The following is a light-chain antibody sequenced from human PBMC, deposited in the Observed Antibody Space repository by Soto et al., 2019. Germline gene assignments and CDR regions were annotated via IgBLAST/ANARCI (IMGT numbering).Light chain of an antibody. CDR3: QQYYDFRT. CDR2: EAS. J-gene: IGKJ1*01. Sequence: DIQMTQSPYTLPASVGDRVTLTCRASQSISNWLAWYQQKPGTAPKVLIYEASKLQSGVPSRFSASGSVRDFTLTISSLQPEDSATYYCQQYYDFRTFGQGTKVDIK. V-gene: IGKV1-5*03. CDR1: QSISNW.